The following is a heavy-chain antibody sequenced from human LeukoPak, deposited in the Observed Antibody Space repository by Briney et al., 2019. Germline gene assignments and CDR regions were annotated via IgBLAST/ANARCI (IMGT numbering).Heavy chain of an antibody. CDR2: IYYSGST. D-gene: IGHD2-21*01. V-gene: IGHV4-59*08. CDR3: ARHDWGYYKYYGLDV. CDR1: GDSISSYY. J-gene: IGHJ6*02. Sequence: SETLSLTCTVSGDSISSYYWSWIRQPPGRGLEWIGYIYYSGSTNYNPSLKSRVIMSAGTSKNQLYLTLISVTAADTAVYCCARHDWGYYKYYGLDVWGQGTTVTVSS.